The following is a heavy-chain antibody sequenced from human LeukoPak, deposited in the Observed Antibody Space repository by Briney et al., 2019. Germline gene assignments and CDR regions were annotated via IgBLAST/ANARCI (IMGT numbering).Heavy chain of an antibody. D-gene: IGHD2-15*01. CDR1: GFTFSSYG. CDR2: ILYDGSNK. CDR3: GGRCYSLCAPHKPHAYDY. V-gene: IGHV3-30*03. J-gene: IGHJ4*02. Sequence: GGSLRLSCAASGFTFSSYGMRWVRQAPGKGLEWVAVILYDGSNKYYADSVKGRFTISRDNSKNTLYLKMHSLRDADTAVNACGGRCYSLCAPHKPHAYDYWGQGTLVPVSS.